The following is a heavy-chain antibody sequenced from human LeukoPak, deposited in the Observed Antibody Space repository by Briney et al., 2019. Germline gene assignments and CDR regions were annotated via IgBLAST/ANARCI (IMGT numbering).Heavy chain of an antibody. CDR3: ARERYGGYEGYFDY. D-gene: IGHD5-12*01. V-gene: IGHV4-59*12. Sequence: SETLSLACTVSGGSISSYYWSWIRQPPGKGLEWIGYIYYSGSTNYNPSLKSRVTISVDTSKNQFSLKLSSVTAADTAVYYCARERYGGYEGYFDYWGQGTLVTVSS. J-gene: IGHJ4*02. CDR2: IYYSGST. CDR1: GGSISSYY.